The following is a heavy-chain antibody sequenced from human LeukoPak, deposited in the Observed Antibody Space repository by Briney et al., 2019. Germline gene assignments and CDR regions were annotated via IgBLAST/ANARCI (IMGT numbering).Heavy chain of an antibody. CDR1: GFTFSEYW. D-gene: IGHD3-10*01. CDR2: IKQDGSEK. CDR3: ARELWFGELFGY. V-gene: IGHV3-7*01. J-gene: IGHJ4*02. Sequence: GGSLRLSCAASGFTFSEYWMSWVRQAPGKGLEWVANIKQDGSEKYYVDSVKGRFTISRDNAKNSVYLQMNSLRAEDTAVYYCARELWFGELFGYWGQGTLVTVSS.